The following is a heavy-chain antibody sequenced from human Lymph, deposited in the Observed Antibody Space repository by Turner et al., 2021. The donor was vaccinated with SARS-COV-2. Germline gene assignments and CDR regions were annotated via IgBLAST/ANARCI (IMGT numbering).Heavy chain of an antibody. CDR3: ARGTYYYDSSVYSGTNWFDP. J-gene: IGHJ5*02. V-gene: IGHV3-21*01. CDR2: ISSSSTYI. Sequence: EVQLVESGGGLVKPGGALRLSCAASGFTFRSYSMNWVRQAPGKGLEWVSSISSSSTYIYYADSLKGRFTISRDNAKNSLYLQMNSLRAEDTAVYYCARGTYYYDSSVYSGTNWFDPWGQGTLVTVSS. D-gene: IGHD3-22*01. CDR1: GFTFRSYS.